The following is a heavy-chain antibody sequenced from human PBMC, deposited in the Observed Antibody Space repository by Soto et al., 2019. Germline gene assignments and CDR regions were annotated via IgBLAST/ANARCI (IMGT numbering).Heavy chain of an antibody. CDR2: IYYSGST. CDR3: ASNGRGSGCGRGY. J-gene: IGHJ4*02. D-gene: IGHD3-16*01. Sequence: SETLSLTCTVSGGSISSGDYYWSWIRQPPGKGLEWIGYIYYSGSTYYNPSLKSRVTISVDTSKNQFSLKLSSVTAADTAVYYCASNGRGSGCGRGYWGQGTLVTVSS. CDR1: GGSISSGDYY. V-gene: IGHV4-30-4*01.